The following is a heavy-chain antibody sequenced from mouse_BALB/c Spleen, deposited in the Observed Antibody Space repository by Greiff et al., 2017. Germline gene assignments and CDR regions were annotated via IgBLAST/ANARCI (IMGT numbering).Heavy chain of an antibody. CDR2: INPSTGYT. J-gene: IGHJ1*01. CDR1: GYTFTSYW. CDR3: ARRGISYGSYRYFDV. V-gene: IGHV1-7*01. Sequence: QVQLKESGAELAKPGASVKMSCKASGYTFTSYWMHWVKQRPGQGLEWIGYINPSTGYTEYNQKFKDKATLTADKSSSTAYMQLSSLTSEDSAVYYCARRGISYGSYRYFDVWGAGTTVTVSS. D-gene: IGHD2-10*02.